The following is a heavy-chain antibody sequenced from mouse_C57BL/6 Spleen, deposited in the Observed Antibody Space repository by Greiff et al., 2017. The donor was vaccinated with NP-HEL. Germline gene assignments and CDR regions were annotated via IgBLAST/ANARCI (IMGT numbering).Heavy chain of an antibody. CDR2: INPNNGGT. D-gene: IGHD3-1*01. CDR3: ARSGGGLNY. CDR1: GYTFTDYY. J-gene: IGHJ2*01. Sequence: VQLQQSGPELVKPGASVKISCKASGYTFTDYYMNWVKQSHGKSLEWIGDINPNNGGTSYNQKFKGKATLTVDKSSSTAYMELRSLTSEDSAVYYCARSGGGLNYWGQGTTLTVSS. V-gene: IGHV1-26*01.